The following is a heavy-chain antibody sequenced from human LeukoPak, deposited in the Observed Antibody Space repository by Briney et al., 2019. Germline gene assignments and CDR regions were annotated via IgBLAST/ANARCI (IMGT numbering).Heavy chain of an antibody. J-gene: IGHJ4*02. D-gene: IGHD3-9*01. CDR3: ARSDILTGDLYYFDY. V-gene: IGHV3-33*01. CDR2: IWYDGSNK. Sequence: GRSLRLSCAASGFTFSSYGMHWVRQAPGKGLEWVAVIWYDGSNKYYADSVKGRFTISRDNSKNTLYLQMNSLRAEDTAVYYCARSDILTGDLYYFDYWGQGTLVTVSS. CDR1: GFTFSSYG.